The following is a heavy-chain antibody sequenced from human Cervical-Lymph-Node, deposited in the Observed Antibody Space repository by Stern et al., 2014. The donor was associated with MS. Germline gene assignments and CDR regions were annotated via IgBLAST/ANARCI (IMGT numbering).Heavy chain of an antibody. Sequence: VQLVESGGGLVKPGGSLRLSCVASGFTFSDYYMSWVRQAPGKGLEWIAYISSSGDPIHFADSVQGRFTISRDNAKNSLYLQMNSLRAEDTAVYYCAGDGLDYYYGLDVWGQGTTVTVSS. CDR2: ISSSGDPI. J-gene: IGHJ6*02. V-gene: IGHV3-11*01. CDR1: GFTFSDYY. CDR3: AGDGLDYYYGLDV.